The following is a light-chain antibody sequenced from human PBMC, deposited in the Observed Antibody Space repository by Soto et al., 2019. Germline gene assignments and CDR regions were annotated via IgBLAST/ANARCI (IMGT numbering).Light chain of an antibody. CDR2: DVT. Sequence: QSAPTQPASVSGSPGQSIAISCTGNSSYVGAYNSVSWYQQYPGKAPKLMIHDVTNRPSGVSDRFSGSKSGNTASLTISGLQAEDEADYYCSSYTSSSSYVFGSGTKVTVL. CDR3: SSYTSSSSYV. V-gene: IGLV2-14*01. J-gene: IGLJ1*01. CDR1: SSYVGAYNS.